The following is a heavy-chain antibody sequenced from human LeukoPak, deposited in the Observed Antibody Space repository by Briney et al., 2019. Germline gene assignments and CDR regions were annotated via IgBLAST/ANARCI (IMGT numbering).Heavy chain of an antibody. CDR2: IYYSGST. J-gene: IGHJ5*02. CDR1: GGSISSYY. Sequence: SETLSLTCAVSGGSISSYYWSWIRQPPGKGLEWIGYIYYSGSTNYNPSLKSRVTISVDTSKNQFSLKLSSVTAADTAVYYCARRDYYDSSGYYPFGFDPWGQGTLVTVSS. D-gene: IGHD3-22*01. CDR3: ARRDYYDSSGYYPFGFDP. V-gene: IGHV4-59*01.